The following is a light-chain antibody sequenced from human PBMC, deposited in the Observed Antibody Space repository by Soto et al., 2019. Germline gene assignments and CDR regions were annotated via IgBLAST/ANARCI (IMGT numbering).Light chain of an antibody. J-gene: IGKJ1*01. Sequence: EIVLTQSPATLSLSPGERATLSCRASQSVSSHLAWYQQKPGQAPRLLIYGASTRSTGIPARFSGSGSGTEFTRAISCREHEDVGVYYCHQYGCWPPSTFGQGTKVDIK. CDR1: QSVSSH. V-gene: IGKV3-11*01. CDR2: GAS. CDR3: HQYGCWPPST.